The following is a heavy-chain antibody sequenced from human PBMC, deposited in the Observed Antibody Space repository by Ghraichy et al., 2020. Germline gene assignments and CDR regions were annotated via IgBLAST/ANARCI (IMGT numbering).Heavy chain of an antibody. D-gene: IGHD4-17*01. J-gene: IGHJ6*03. CDR1: GFTFSSYS. Sequence: GGSLRLSCAASGFTFSSYSMNWVRQAPGKGLEWVSYISSSSSTIYYADSVKGRFTISRDNAKNSLYLQMNSLRDEDTAVYYCARDGVPTVTSLGIYYYYYVDVWGKGTTVTVSS. V-gene: IGHV3-48*02. CDR3: ARDGVPTVTSLGIYYYYYVDV. CDR2: ISSSSSTI.